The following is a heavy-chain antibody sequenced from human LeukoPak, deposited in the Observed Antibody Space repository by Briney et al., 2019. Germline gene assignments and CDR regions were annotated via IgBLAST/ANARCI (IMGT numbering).Heavy chain of an antibody. CDR2: VRHDGNNK. CDR1: GFSFNTYA. V-gene: IGHV3-30*02. J-gene: IGHJ5*02. Sequence: GGSLRLSCAASGFSFNTYAMHWVRQAPGKGLEWLAFVRHDGNNKYEADSVKGRFTISRDNSKNTVYLQMNSLRSENTAVYYCAKGVRMIVVAPGSWGQGTLVTVSS. CDR3: AKGVRMIVVAPGS. D-gene: IGHD3-22*01.